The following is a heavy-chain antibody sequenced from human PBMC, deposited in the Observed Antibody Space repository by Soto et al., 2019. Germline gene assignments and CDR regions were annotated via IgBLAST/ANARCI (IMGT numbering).Heavy chain of an antibody. Sequence: GASVKVSCKASGYTFTSYGISWVRQAPGQGLGWMGWISAYNGNTNYAQKLQGRVTMTTDTSTSTAYMELRSLRSDDTAVYYCARGNRLRYFDWLLSDGEGGYFDYWGQGTLVTVSS. D-gene: IGHD3-9*01. CDR2: ISAYNGNT. CDR3: ARGNRLRYFDWLLSDGEGGYFDY. J-gene: IGHJ4*02. V-gene: IGHV1-18*01. CDR1: GYTFTSYG.